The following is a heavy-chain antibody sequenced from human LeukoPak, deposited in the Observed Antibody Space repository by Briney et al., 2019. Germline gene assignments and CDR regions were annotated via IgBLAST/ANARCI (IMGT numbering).Heavy chain of an antibody. D-gene: IGHD3-9*01. CDR1: GFTFSNAW. V-gene: IGHV3-15*01. CDR2: IKSKTDGGTT. CDR3: TTDSGYDILTGYYTHFDY. J-gene: IGHJ4*02. Sequence: GGSLRLSCAASGFTFSNAWMSWVRQAPGKGLEWVGRIKSKTDGGTTDYAAPVKGRFTISRDDSKNTLYLQMNSLKTEDTAVYYCTTDSGYDILTGYYTHFDYWGQGTLVTVSS.